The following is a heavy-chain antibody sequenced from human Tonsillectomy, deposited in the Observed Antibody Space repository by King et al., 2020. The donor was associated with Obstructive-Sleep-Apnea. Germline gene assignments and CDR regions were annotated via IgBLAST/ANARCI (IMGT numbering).Heavy chain of an antibody. Sequence: VQLVESGGGVVQPGRSLRLSCAASGFTLSNNAMHWVRQAPGKGLEWVAVISYDGSNKYYADSVKGRFTISRDISKNTLNLQMHSLRAEDTAVYYCARESTITDYYCGMDVWGQGTTVTVSS. CDR2: ISYDGSNK. CDR3: ARESTITDYYCGMDV. D-gene: IGHD1-14*01. J-gene: IGHJ6*02. V-gene: IGHV3-30*04. CDR1: GFTLSNNA.